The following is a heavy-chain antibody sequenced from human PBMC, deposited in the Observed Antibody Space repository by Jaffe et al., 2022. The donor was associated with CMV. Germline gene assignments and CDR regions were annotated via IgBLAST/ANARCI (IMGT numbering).Heavy chain of an antibody. CDR1: GYSFTSYW. D-gene: IGHD4-17*01. J-gene: IGHJ3*02. V-gene: IGHV5-51*01. CDR2: IYPGDSDT. CDR3: AQTRGTVTRHGGNDAFDI. Sequence: EVQLVQSGAEVKKPGESLKISCKGSGYSFTSYWIGWVRQMPGKGLEWMGIIYPGDSDTRYSPSFQGQVTISADKSISTAYLQWSSLKASDTAMYYCAQTRGTVTRHGGNDAFDIWGQGTMVTVSS.